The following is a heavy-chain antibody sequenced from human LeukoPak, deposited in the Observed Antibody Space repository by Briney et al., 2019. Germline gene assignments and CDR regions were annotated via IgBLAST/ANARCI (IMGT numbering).Heavy chain of an antibody. CDR2: INHSGST. J-gene: IGHJ6*03. Sequence: SETLSLTCAVYGGSFSGYYWSWIRQPPGKGLEWIGEINHSGSTYYNPSLKSRVTISVDTSKNQFSLKLSSVTAADTAVYYCSGLDRGISARTIYYYYYMDVWGKGTTVTVSS. CDR3: SGLDRGISARTIYYYYYMDV. CDR1: GGSFSGYY. D-gene: IGHD6-6*01. V-gene: IGHV4-34*03.